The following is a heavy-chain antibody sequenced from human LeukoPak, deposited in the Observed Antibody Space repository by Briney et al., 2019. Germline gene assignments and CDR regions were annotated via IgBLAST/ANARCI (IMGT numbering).Heavy chain of an antibody. CDR1: GGSISSSTYY. V-gene: IGHV4-39*01. D-gene: IGHD3-16*01. CDR3: VRGSTLRHYQY. CDR2: IYYSGST. Sequence: SETLSLTCTVSGGSISSSTYYWGWIRRPPGKGLEWIGSIYYSGSTYYNPSLKSRVTVSVDTSKNRFSLKLSSVTAADTAVYYCVRGSTLRHYQYLGQGTLVTVSS. J-gene: IGHJ4*02.